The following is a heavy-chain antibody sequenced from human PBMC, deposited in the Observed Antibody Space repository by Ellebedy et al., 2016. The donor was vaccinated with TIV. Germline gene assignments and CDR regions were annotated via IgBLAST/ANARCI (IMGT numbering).Heavy chain of an antibody. V-gene: IGHV1-69*13. CDR3: SAGTGKTDFDY. Sequence: ASVKVSCKASGGSFSSYVNSYAYAISWVRQAPGQGLEWMGEIIAVFGTANYAPKFQGRVTITADESTTTVYMEVTSLKIEDTAVYYCSAGTGKTDFDYWGQGTLVTVSS. CDR1: GGSFSSYVNSYAYA. J-gene: IGHJ4*02. D-gene: IGHD3/OR15-3a*01. CDR2: IIAVFGTA.